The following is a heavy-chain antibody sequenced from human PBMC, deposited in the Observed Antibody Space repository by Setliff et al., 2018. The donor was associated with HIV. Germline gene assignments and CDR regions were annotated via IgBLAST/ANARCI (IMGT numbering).Heavy chain of an antibody. V-gene: IGHV4-34*09. CDR3: ARALGYCSSTSCYAEYFDC. D-gene: IGHD2-2*01. CDR1: GRSFNGYY. Sequence: SETLSLTCAVYGRSFNGYYWTWIRQHPGKGLEWIGYINYSGNTYYNPSLKSRLNISVDTSKNQFSLNLSSVTATDTAVYYCARALGYCSSTSCYAEYFDCWGQGTLVTVSS. CDR2: INYSGNT. J-gene: IGHJ4*02.